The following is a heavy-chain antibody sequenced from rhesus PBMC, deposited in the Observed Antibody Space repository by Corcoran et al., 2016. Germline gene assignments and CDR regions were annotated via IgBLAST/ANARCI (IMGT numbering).Heavy chain of an antibody. J-gene: IGHJ4*01. V-gene: IGHV5-2*01. D-gene: IGHD6-31*01. CDR1: GYSFTSYW. Sequence: EVQLVQSGAEVKRPGESLTISCKTSGYSFTSYWISWVRQMPGKGLEWMGAIDPSDSDTRDRPSFQGQVTIAADKSISTAYLQWSSLKASDTATYYWAKIAAAGGYFDYWGQGVLVTVSS. CDR3: AKIAAAGGYFDY. CDR2: IDPSDSDT.